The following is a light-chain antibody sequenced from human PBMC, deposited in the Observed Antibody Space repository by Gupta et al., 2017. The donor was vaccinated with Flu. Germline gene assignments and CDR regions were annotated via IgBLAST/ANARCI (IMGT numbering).Light chain of an antibody. CDR1: QSVSSN. CDR3: QQYNNWLPWT. Sequence: IVMTQSPATLPVSPGERATLSCRASQSVSSNLAWYQQKPGQAPRLLIYGASTRATGIPARFSGSGSGTEFTLTISSLQSEDFAVYYCQQYNNWLPWTFGQGTKVEVK. CDR2: GAS. J-gene: IGKJ1*01. V-gene: IGKV3-15*01.